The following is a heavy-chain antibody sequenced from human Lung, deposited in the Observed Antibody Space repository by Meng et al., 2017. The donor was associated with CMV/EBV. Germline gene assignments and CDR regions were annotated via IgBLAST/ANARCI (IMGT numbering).Heavy chain of an antibody. J-gene: IGHJ4*02. CDR1: GGSISSSNW. CDR2: IYHSGST. D-gene: IGHD6-19*01. V-gene: IGHV4-4*02. Sequence: QVTLTESGPVLVKPSGTLSLLCAVSGGSISSSNWWSWVRQPPGKGLEWIGEIYHSGSTNYNPSLKSRVTISVDKSKNQFSLKLSSVTAADTAVYYCASFPPPGKQWLVTDYWGQGTLVTVSS. CDR3: ASFPPPGKQWLVTDY.